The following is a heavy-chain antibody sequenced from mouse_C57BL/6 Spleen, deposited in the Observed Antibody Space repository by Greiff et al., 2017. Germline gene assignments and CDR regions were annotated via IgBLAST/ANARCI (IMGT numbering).Heavy chain of an antibody. CDR3: ARGELWVRREAWFAY. J-gene: IGHJ3*01. CDR2: IYPGSGST. D-gene: IGHD2-14*01. CDR1: GYTFTSYW. V-gene: IGHV1-55*01. Sequence: QVQLKQPGAELVKPGASVKMSCKASGYTFTSYWITWVKQRPGQGLEWIGDIYPGSGSTNYNEKFKSKATLTVDTSSSTAYMQLSSLTSEDSAVYYCARGELWVRREAWFAYWGQGTLVTVSA.